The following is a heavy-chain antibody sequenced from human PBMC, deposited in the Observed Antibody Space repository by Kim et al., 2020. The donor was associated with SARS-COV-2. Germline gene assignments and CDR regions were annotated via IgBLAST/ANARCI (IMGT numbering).Heavy chain of an antibody. V-gene: IGHV4-59*01. CDR1: GGSISSYY. CDR3: ARGDPYSNYEGVIDY. J-gene: IGHJ4*02. D-gene: IGHD4-4*01. CDR2: IYYSGST. Sequence: SETLSLTCTVSGGSISSYYWSWIRQPPGKGLEWIGYIYYSGSTNYNPSLKSRVTISVDTSKNQFSLKLSSVTAADTAVYYCARGDPYSNYEGVIDYWGQGTLVTVSS.